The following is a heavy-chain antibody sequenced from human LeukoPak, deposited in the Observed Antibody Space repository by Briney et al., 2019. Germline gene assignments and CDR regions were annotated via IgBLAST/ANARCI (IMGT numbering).Heavy chain of an antibody. D-gene: IGHD3-9*01. Sequence: PGGSLRLSCVVSGFTFSDYWMTWVRQAPGKGLEWVGNIKQDGSEKYYVDSVKGRFTISRDNAKNSLYLQMNSLRAEDTAVYYCARDSGGYFDRNHFGYWGQGTLVTVSS. CDR2: IKQDGSEK. J-gene: IGHJ4*02. V-gene: IGHV3-7*01. CDR1: GFTFSDYW. CDR3: ARDSGGYFDRNHFGY.